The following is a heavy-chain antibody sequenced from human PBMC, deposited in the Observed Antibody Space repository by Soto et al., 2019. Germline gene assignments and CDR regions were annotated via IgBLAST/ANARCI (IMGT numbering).Heavy chain of an antibody. CDR2: IYYSGST. CDR3: ARLKIWDQNWNDDLVWWFDP. D-gene: IGHD1-1*01. J-gene: IGHJ5*02. CDR1: GGSISSYY. Sequence: SETLSLTCTVSGGSISSYYWSWLRQPPGKGLEWIGYIYYSGSTNYNPSLKSRVTISVDTSKNQFSLKLSSVTAADTAVYYCARLKIWDQNWNDDLVWWFDPWGQGTLV. V-gene: IGHV4-59*08.